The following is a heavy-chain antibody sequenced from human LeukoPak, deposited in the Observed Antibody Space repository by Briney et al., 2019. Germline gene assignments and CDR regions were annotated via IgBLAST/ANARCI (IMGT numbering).Heavy chain of an antibody. CDR1: GFTFSGFA. CDR2: IRSKANSYAT. CDR3: TRQGSGLEFDY. J-gene: IGHJ4*02. D-gene: IGHD6-19*01. V-gene: IGHV3-73*01. Sequence: SGGSLRLSCAASGFTFSGFAMHWVRPASGEGLEGVGRIRSKANSYATAYAASVKGRFTISRDDSNNTAYMQMNSLNTEDTSVYYCTRQGSGLEFDYWGQGTLVTVSS.